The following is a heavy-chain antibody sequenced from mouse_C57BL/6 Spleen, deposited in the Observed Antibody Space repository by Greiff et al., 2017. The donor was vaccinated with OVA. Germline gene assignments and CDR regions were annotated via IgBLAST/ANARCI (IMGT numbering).Heavy chain of an antibody. J-gene: IGHJ2*01. CDR2: ISSGSSTI. V-gene: IGHV5-17*01. D-gene: IGHD2-5*01. Sequence: EVKLMESGGGLVKPGGSLKLSCAASGFTFSDYGMHWVRQAPEKGLEWVAYISSGSSTIYYADTVKGRFTISRDNAKNTLFLQMTSLRSEDTAMYYCARDFSNYGGYFDYWGQGTTLTVSS. CDR1: GFTFSDYG. CDR3: ARDFSNYGGYFDY.